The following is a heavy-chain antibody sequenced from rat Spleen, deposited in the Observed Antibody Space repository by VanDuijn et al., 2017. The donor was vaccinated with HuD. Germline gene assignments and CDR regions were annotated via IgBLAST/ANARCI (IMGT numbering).Heavy chain of an antibody. V-gene: IGHV5-31*01. Sequence: EVQLVESGGGLVQPGRSLKLSCVASGFTFNNYWMTWIRQAPGKGLEWVASITNTGRSTYYPDSVRGRFAISRDTAKSTLYLQMNSLRPEDTATYYCTRAPYGYFDYWGQGVEVTVSS. CDR1: GFTFNNYW. CDR3: TRAPYGYFDY. J-gene: IGHJ2*01. CDR2: ITNTGRST. D-gene: IGHD1-3*01.